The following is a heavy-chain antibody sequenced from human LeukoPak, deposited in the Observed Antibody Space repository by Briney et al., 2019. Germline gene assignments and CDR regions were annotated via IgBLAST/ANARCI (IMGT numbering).Heavy chain of an antibody. CDR3: ARGRKQWLVYDDAFDI. D-gene: IGHD6-19*01. Sequence: GASVKVSCKASGYTFTSYDINWVRQATGQGLEWMGWMNPNSGNTGYAQKFQGRVTITRNTSISTAYMELSSLRSEDTAVYYCARGRKQWLVYDDAFDIWGQGTMVTVSS. CDR1: GYTFTSYD. CDR2: MNPNSGNT. J-gene: IGHJ3*02. V-gene: IGHV1-8*03.